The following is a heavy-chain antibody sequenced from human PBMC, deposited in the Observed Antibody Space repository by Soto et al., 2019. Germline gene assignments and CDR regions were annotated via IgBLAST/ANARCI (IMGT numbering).Heavy chain of an antibody. CDR3: ASSASPDAY. Sequence: EVQLVESGGGLVQPGGSLRLSCIASGFTFNSYSMNWVRQAPGKGLEWISYINSGSTSVFYADSVKGRFTISRDNAKNSHYLQMNSLRAEDTAVYYCASSASPDAYWGQVTLVTVSS. CDR2: INSGSTSV. J-gene: IGHJ4*02. D-gene: IGHD1-26*01. V-gene: IGHV3-48*01. CDR1: GFTFNSYS.